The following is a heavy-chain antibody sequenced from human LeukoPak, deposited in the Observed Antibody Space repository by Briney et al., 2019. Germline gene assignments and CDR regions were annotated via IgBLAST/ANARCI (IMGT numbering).Heavy chain of an antibody. CDR1: GGTFSSYA. Sequence: ASVKVSCKAPGGTFSSYAISWVRQAPGQGLEWMGRIIPIFGTANYAQKFQGRVTITTDESTSTAYMELSSLRSEDTAVYYCARGSEEYSSSWYNYYYYYMDVWGKGTTVTVSS. D-gene: IGHD6-13*01. CDR2: IIPIFGTA. CDR3: ARGSEEYSSSWYNYYYYYMDV. V-gene: IGHV1-69*05. J-gene: IGHJ6*03.